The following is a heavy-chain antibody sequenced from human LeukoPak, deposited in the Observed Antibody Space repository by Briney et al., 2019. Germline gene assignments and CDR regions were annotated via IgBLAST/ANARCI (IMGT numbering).Heavy chain of an antibody. D-gene: IGHD2-15*01. CDR1: GGSFSGYY. CDR3: ARRYCSGGSCVRTKFKKADAFDI. J-gene: IGHJ3*02. V-gene: IGHV4-34*01. CDR2: INHSGST. Sequence: KSSETLSLTCAVYGGSFSGYYWSWTRQPPGKGLEWIGEINHSGSTNYNPSLKSRVTISVDTSKNQFSLKLSSVTAADTAVYYCARRYCSGGSCVRTKFKKADAFDIWGQGTMVTVSS.